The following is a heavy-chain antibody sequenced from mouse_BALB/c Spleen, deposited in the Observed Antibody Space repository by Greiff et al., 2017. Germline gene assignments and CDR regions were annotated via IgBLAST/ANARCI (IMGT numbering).Heavy chain of an antibody. J-gene: IGHJ2*01. V-gene: IGHV1-7*01. Sequence: QVQLQQSGAELAKPGASVKMSCKASGYTFTSYWMHWVKQRPGQGLEWIGYINPSTGYTEYNQKFKDKATLTADKSSSTAYMQLSSLTSEDSAVYYCARSQYGNYWGFDYWGQGTTLTVSS. D-gene: IGHD2-10*02. CDR3: ARSQYGNYWGFDY. CDR2: INPSTGYT. CDR1: GYTFTSYW.